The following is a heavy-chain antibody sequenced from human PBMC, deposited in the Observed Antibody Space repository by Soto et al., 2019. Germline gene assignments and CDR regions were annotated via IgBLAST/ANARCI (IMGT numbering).Heavy chain of an antibody. CDR3: ARGWGRIFDY. CDR1: GRCFSGYY. J-gene: IGHJ4*02. Sequence: QVQLQQWGAGLLKPSETLSLTCAVYGRCFSGYYWNWIRQPPGKGLEWIGEINHSGSTNYNPSLKSRVTISVDTSKNQFSLKLSSVTAADTAVYYCARGWGRIFDYWGQGTLVTVSS. CDR2: INHSGST. D-gene: IGHD7-27*01. V-gene: IGHV4-34*01.